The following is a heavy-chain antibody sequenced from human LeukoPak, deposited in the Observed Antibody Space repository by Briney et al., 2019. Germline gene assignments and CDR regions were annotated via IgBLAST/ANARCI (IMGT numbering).Heavy chain of an antibody. D-gene: IGHD4-11*01. Sequence: KTSETLSLTCAVYGGSFSNYYWNWIRQPAGKGLEWIGEINHSGNTNYNPSLKNRVTISVDTSKKQFSLKLNSVTAADTAVYYCARGQFQEDVWGRGTLFTVSS. CDR2: INHSGNT. CDR3: ARGQFQEDV. V-gene: IGHV4-34*01. J-gene: IGHJ2*01. CDR1: GGSFSNYY.